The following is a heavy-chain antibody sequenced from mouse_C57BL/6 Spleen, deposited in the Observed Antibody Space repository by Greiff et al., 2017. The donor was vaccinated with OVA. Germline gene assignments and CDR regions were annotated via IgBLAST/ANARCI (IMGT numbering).Heavy chain of an antibody. V-gene: IGHV1-82*01. D-gene: IGHD4-1*01. CDR2: IYPGDGDT. J-gene: IGHJ2*01. CDR1: GYAFSSSW. Sequence: VQLQQSGPELVKPGASVKISCKASGYAFSSSWMNWVKQRPGKGLEWIGRIYPGDGDTNYNGKFKGKATLTADKSSSTAYMQLSSLTSEDSAVDFCARSGTLDYFDYWGQGTTLTVSS. CDR3: ARSGTLDYFDY.